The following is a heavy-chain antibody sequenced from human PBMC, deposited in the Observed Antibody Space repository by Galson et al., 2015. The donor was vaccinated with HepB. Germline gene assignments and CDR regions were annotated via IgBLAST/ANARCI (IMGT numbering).Heavy chain of an antibody. CDR3: ARDSSSWDYYFDYWGQGTLGI. Sequence: SLRLSCAASGFTFSSYWMSWVRQAPGKGLEWVANIKQDGSEKYYVDSVKGRFTVSRDNAKNSLYLQMNSLRAEDTAVYYCARDSSSWDYYFDYWGQGTLGIWGQGTMVTVSS. V-gene: IGHV3-7*03. J-gene: IGHJ3*02. CDR2: IKQDGSEK. D-gene: IGHD6-13*01. CDR1: GFTFSSYW.